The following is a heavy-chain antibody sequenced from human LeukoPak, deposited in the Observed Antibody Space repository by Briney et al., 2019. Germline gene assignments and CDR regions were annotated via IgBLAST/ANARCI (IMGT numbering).Heavy chain of an antibody. Sequence: SETLSLTCTVSGGSISSYYWGGIRQPPGKGLEWIGSIYHSGSTYYNPSLKSRVTISVDTSKNQFSLKLSSVTAADTAVYHCARKYYYDSSGYSHWGQGTLVTVSS. CDR3: ARKYYYDSSGYSH. J-gene: IGHJ4*02. CDR2: IYHSGST. CDR1: GGSISSYY. D-gene: IGHD3-22*01. V-gene: IGHV4-39*07.